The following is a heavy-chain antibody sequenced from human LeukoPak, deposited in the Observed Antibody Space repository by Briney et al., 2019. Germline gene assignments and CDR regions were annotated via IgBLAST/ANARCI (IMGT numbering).Heavy chain of an antibody. V-gene: IGHV4-39*07. CDR3: ARVTDWNDLDY. CDR2: ISSSGST. D-gene: IGHD1-1*01. CDR1: GSSISNSNHY. Sequence: SETLSLTCTVSGSSISNSNHYWGWIRQPPGKGLEWIGSISSSGSTYYNPSHKSRVTISVDMSKNQLSLQLTSVTAADTAVYYCARVTDWNDLDYWGPGTLVTVSS. J-gene: IGHJ4*02.